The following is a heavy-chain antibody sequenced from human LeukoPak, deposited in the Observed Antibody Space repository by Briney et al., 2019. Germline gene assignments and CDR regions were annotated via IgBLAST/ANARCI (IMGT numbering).Heavy chain of an antibody. Sequence: SETLSLTCTVSGGSISSGGYYWSWIRQPPGKGLEWIGYIYHSGSTYYNPSLKSRVTISVDRSKNQFSLKLSSVTAADTAVYYCARGIAVAMCFDYWGQGTLVTVSS. J-gene: IGHJ4*02. CDR1: GGSISSGGYY. CDR3: ARGIAVAMCFDY. V-gene: IGHV4-30-2*01. CDR2: IYHSGST. D-gene: IGHD6-19*01.